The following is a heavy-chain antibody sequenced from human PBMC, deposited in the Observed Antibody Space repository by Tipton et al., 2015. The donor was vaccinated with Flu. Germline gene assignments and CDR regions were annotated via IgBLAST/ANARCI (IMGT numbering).Heavy chain of an antibody. V-gene: IGHV3-30*19. CDR1: GFSFSSYG. J-gene: IGHJ4*02. CDR2: ISYDGSTK. Sequence: RSLRLSCATSGFSFSSYGMLWFRQAPGKGLEWVAFISYDGSTKHYADSVKGRFTISRDFSKNTVFLQMNSLRIDDTGVYYCARDRYHDGSGYPYFDYWGQGTLATVSS. CDR3: ARDRYHDGSGYPYFDY. D-gene: IGHD3-22*01.